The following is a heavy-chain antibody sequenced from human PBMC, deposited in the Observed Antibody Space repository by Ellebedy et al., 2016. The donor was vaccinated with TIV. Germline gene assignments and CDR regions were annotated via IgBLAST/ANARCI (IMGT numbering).Heavy chain of an antibody. CDR1: GGSITNYY. V-gene: IGHV4-59*01. CDR2: IYYTGST. J-gene: IGHJ5*02. Sequence: MPSETLSLTCTVSGGSITNYYWSWIRQPPGKGLEWIGYIYYTGSTDYNPSLKSRVTISVDTSKNQFSLKLSSVTAAETAVYHCARSYYGSGKAHWFDPWGPGTLVTVSS. D-gene: IGHD3-10*01. CDR3: ARSYYGSGKAHWFDP.